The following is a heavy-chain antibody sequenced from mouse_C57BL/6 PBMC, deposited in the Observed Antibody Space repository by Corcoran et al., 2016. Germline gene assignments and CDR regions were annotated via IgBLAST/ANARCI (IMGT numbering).Heavy chain of an antibody. V-gene: IGHV1-26*01. CDR3: ARGDTPYYFDY. J-gene: IGHJ2*01. CDR1: GYTFTDYY. Sequence: EVQLQQSGPELVKPGASVKISCKAFGYTFTDYYMNWVKQSHGKSLEWIGDINPNNGGTSYNQKFKGKATLTVDKSSSTAYMELRSLTSEDSAVYYCARGDTPYYFDYWGQGTTLTVSS. CDR2: INPNNGGT.